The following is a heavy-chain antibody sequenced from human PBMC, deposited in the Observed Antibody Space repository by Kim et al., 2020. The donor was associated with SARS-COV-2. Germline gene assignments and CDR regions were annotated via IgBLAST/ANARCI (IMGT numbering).Heavy chain of an antibody. J-gene: IGHJ4*02. V-gene: IGHV4-34*01. Sequence: RKSRVTISVDTSKNQFSLKLSSVTAADTAVYYCARGRAHSMVRGVPFDYWGQGTLVTVSS. CDR3: ARGRAHSMVRGVPFDY. D-gene: IGHD3-10*01.